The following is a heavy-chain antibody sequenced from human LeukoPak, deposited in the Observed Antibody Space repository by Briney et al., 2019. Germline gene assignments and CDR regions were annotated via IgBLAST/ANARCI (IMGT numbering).Heavy chain of an antibody. Sequence: GGSLRLSCAASGFTFSSYAMSWVRQAPGKGLEWVSAISGSGGSTYYADSVKGRFTISRDNSKNTLYLPMNSLRAEDTAVYYCAKSRYSSSWYYFDYWGQGTLVTVSS. D-gene: IGHD6-13*01. V-gene: IGHV3-23*01. CDR3: AKSRYSSSWYYFDY. J-gene: IGHJ4*02. CDR2: ISGSGGST. CDR1: GFTFSSYA.